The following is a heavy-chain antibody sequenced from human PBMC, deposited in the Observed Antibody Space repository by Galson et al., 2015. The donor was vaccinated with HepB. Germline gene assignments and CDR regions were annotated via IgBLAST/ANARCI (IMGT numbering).Heavy chain of an antibody. D-gene: IGHD3-10*01. CDR2: IWYDGSNK. CDR3: ASLGGFSWFGELTQADYGMDV. CDR1: GFTFSSYG. V-gene: IGHV3-33*08. J-gene: IGHJ6*02. Sequence: SLRLSCAASGFTFSSYGMHWVRQAPGKGLEWVAVIWYDGSNKYYADSVKGRFTISRDNSKNTLYLQMNSLRAGDTAVYYCASLGGFSWFGELTQADYGMDVWGQGTTVTVSS.